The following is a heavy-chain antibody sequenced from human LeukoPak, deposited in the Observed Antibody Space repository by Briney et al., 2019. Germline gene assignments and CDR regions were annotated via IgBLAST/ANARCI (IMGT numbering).Heavy chain of an antibody. J-gene: IGHJ4*02. D-gene: IGHD1-26*01. V-gene: IGHV3-48*04. CDR2: ISSSSTI. Sequence: QAGGSLRLSCAASGFTFSSYSMNWVRQAPGKGLEWVSYISSSSTIYYADSVKGRFTISRDNAKNSLYLQMNSLRAEDTAVYYCARDSGSIAWGQGTLVTVSS. CDR3: ARDSGSIA. CDR1: GFTFSSYS.